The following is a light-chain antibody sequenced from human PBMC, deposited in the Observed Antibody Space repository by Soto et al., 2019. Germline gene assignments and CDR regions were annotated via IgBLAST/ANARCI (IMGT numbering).Light chain of an antibody. J-gene: IGKJ4*01. CDR3: QQLNGFPLT. Sequence: DIQLTQSPSFLSASVVDRVTITCRASQGISSYLAWYQQKPGKAPKLLIYVASALQSGVPSRLSGSGSGTEFTLTINSLQPEDFASYYCQQLNGFPLTFGGGTKVDIK. CDR2: VAS. V-gene: IGKV1-9*01. CDR1: QGISSY.